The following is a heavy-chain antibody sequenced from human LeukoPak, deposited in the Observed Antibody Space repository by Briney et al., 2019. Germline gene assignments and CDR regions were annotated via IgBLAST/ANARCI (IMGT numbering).Heavy chain of an antibody. CDR3: ARNLHYDYVWGSYHHFDY. CDR1: GFIVSSTY. J-gene: IGHJ4*02. Sequence: PGGSPRLSCAASGFIVSSTYMSWVRQTPGKGLEWVSYISSSGSTIYYADSVKGRFTISRDNAKNSLYLQMNSLRAEDTAVYYCARNLHYDYVWGSYHHFDYWGQGTLVTVSS. V-gene: IGHV3-11*04. CDR2: ISSSGSTI. D-gene: IGHD3-16*02.